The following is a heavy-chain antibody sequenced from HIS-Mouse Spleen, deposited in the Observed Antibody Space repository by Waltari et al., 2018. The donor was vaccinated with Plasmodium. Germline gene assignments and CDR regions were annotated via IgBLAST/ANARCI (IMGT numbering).Heavy chain of an antibody. V-gene: IGHV1-18*01. CDR3: ARLLPWVHGHFDY. J-gene: IGHJ4*02. Sequence: QVQLVQSGAEGKRPGASVKVSCKASGYTFSSYGISWVRQAPGQGLEWMGWISGEKGNKNYAQKVQGRVTRTTDTATSTAYMERRSLRSDDTAVYYCARLLPWVHGHFDYWGQGTLVTVSS. CDR1: GYTFSSYG. CDR2: ISGEKGNK. D-gene: IGHD1-26*01.